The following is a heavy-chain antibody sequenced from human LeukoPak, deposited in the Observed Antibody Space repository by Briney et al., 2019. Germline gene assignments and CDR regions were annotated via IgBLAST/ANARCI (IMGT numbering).Heavy chain of an antibody. J-gene: IGHJ4*02. CDR1: GFTFSSYA. D-gene: IGHD2-15*01. CDR3: AKACSGGSCYWDY. V-gene: IGHV3-23*01. CDR2: ISGSGGST. Sequence: GGSLRLSCAASGFTFSSYAMSWVRQAPGKGLEWVSAISGSGGSTYYADSVKGRFTISRDNSKNTLYLQMNSLRAEDTAAYYCAKACSGGSCYWDYWGQGTLVTVSS.